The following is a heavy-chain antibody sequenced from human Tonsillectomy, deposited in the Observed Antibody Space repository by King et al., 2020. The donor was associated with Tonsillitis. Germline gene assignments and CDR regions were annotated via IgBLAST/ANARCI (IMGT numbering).Heavy chain of an antibody. CDR1: GFTFSSYW. CDR2: IKQNGGEK. D-gene: IGHD1-14*01. CDR3: ARDPTSFRYPMDV. J-gene: IGHJ6*02. Sequence: VQLVESGGGLVQPGGSLRLSCAASGFTFSSYWMSWVRQAPGKGLEWVANIKQNGGEKYYVDSAKGRFTISRDNAKNSLYLQMNSLRAEDTAVYYCARDPTSFRYPMDVWGQGTTVTVSS. V-gene: IGHV3-7*01.